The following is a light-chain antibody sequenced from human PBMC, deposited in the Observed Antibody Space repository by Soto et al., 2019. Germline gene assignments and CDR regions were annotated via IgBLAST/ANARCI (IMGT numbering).Light chain of an antibody. CDR2: EVS. V-gene: IGLV2-14*01. J-gene: IGLJ2*01. Sequence: SALTQPASVSGSPGQSITISCTGTSSDVGGYNYVSWYQQHPGKVPKLMIYEVSDRPSGVSNRFSASKSGNTASLTISGLQAEDEADYYCSSYTSSTTLVFGGGTKVTVL. CDR3: SSYTSSTTLV. CDR1: SSDVGGYNY.